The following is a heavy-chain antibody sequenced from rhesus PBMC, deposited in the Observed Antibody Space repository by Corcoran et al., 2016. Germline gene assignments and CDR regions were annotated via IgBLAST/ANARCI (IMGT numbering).Heavy chain of an antibody. CDR1: GFTFSSYG. D-gene: IGHD6-13*01. CDR2: INSGGGST. CDR3: AKGSYSSWSVDY. Sequence: EVQLVETGGGLVQPGGSLKLSCAASGFTFSSYGMSWVRKAPGKGLEWFSAINSGGGSTYYADSVKGRFTISRDNSKNTLSLQMNSLRAEDTAVYYCAKGSYSSWSVDYWGQGVLVTVSS. J-gene: IGHJ4*01. V-gene: IGHV3S5*01.